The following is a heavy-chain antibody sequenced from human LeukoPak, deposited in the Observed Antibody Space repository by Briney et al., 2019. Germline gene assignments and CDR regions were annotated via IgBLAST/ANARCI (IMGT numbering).Heavy chain of an antibody. CDR1: GFTFSTYW. V-gene: IGHV3-7*04. J-gene: IGHJ3*02. Sequence: GGSLRLSCAASGFTFSTYWMSWVRQAPGEGLEWVANIKQDGSDKYYVDSVEGRFTISRDNAKNSLYLQMNSLRAEDTAVYYCARPSYYYDSSGSVCGASDIWGQGTMVTVSS. CDR2: IKQDGSDK. D-gene: IGHD3-22*01. CDR3: ARPSYYYDSSGSVCGASDI.